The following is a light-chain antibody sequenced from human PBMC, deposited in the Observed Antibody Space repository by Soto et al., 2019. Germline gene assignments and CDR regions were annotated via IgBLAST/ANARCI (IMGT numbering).Light chain of an antibody. CDR3: SSYTSSSLYV. CDR1: SSDVGGYNY. V-gene: IGLV2-14*01. J-gene: IGLJ1*01. CDR2: DVS. Sequence: QSALTQPASVSGSPGQSITISCTGTSSDVGGYNYDSWYQQHPGKAPKLMIYDVSNRPSGVSNRFSGSKSGNTASLTISGLQAEDEADYYCSSYTSSSLYVFGTGTKVTVL.